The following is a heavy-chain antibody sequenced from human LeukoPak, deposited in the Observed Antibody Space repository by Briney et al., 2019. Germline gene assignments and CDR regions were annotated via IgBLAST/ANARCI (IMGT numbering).Heavy chain of an antibody. Sequence: SETLSLTCTVSGGSISNYYWNWIRQPPGKGLEWIGYIYYSGSTNYNPSLKSRVTISVDTSKNQFSLKLSSVTAADTAVYYCAREIAVAGFDYWGQGTLVTVSS. D-gene: IGHD6-19*01. CDR1: GGSISNYY. J-gene: IGHJ4*02. V-gene: IGHV4-59*01. CDR3: AREIAVAGFDY. CDR2: IYYSGST.